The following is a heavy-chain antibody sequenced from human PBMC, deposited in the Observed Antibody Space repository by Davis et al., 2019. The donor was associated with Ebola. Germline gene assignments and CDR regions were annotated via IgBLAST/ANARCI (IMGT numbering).Heavy chain of an antibody. Sequence: PGGSLRLSCAASGFTFSSYAMHWVRQAPGKGLEWVAVISYDGSNKYYADSVKGRFTISRDNSKNTLYLQMNSLRAEDTAVYYCARDPNGWYETKYYFDYWGQGTLVTVSS. CDR3: ARDPNGWYETKYYFDY. V-gene: IGHV3-30*04. CDR1: GFTFSSYA. D-gene: IGHD6-19*01. J-gene: IGHJ4*02. CDR2: ISYDGSNK.